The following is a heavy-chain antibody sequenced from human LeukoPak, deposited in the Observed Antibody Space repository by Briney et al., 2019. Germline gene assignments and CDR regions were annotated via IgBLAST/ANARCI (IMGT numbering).Heavy chain of an antibody. V-gene: IGHV3-9*01. CDR3: AKGGRHSSSWNEY. CDR1: GGSFSGYY. CDR2: ISWNSGSK. Sequence: LSLTCAVYGGSFSGYYWSWIRQAPGKGLEWVSSISWNSGSKVYADSVKGRFTISRDNAKNSLYLQMNSLRVEDTALYYCAKGGRHSSSWNEYWGQGTLVTVSS. D-gene: IGHD6-13*01. J-gene: IGHJ4*02.